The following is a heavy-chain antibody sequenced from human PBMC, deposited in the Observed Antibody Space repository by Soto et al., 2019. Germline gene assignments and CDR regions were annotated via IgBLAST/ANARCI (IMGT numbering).Heavy chain of an antibody. CDR3: AREARPYYYDSSGYLFDY. V-gene: IGHV3-21*01. J-gene: IGHJ4*02. Sequence: PGGSLRLSCAASGFTFSSYSMNWVRQAPGKGLEWVSSISSSSSYIYYADSVKGRFTISRDNAKNSLYLQMNSLRAEDTAVYYCAREARPYYYDSSGYLFDYWGQGTLVTVSS. D-gene: IGHD3-22*01. CDR2: ISSSSSYI. CDR1: GFTFSSYS.